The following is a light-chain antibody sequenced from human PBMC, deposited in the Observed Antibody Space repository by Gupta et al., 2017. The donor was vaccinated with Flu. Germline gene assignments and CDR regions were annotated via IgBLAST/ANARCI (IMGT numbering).Light chain of an antibody. CDR2: DAS. Sequence: IVFTQSPATLSFSPGERATLSCRASQSVSSYLAWYQQKPGQAPRLLIYDASNRATGIPARFSGSGCGTEFTLTISSREPEDFAVYYCQHRSNCPVTFGQGTKVEIK. CDR3: QHRSNCPVT. CDR1: QSVSSY. J-gene: IGKJ2*01. V-gene: IGKV3-11*01.